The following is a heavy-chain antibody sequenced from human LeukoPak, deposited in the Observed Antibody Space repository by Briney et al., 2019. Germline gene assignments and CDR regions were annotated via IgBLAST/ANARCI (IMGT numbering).Heavy chain of an antibody. CDR1: GFSFSSYS. J-gene: IGHJ4*02. Sequence: GGSLRLSCAASGFSFSSYSMSWVRQAPGKGLEWVSLIYSGGSTYYADTVKGRFTISRDNSKNTLYLQMNSLRAEDTAVYYCARRAGGYSHPYDYWGQGTLVTVSS. D-gene: IGHD4-23*01. CDR2: IYSGGST. CDR3: ARRAGGYSHPYDY. V-gene: IGHV3-53*01.